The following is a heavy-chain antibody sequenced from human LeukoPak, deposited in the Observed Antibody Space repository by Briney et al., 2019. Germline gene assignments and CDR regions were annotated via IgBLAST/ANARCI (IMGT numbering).Heavy chain of an antibody. Sequence: SDTLSLTCTVSGCSISNHYLSWIRQPPGKGLEWMGYIYYSGSNNYNPYLKSRVTISVDTSKNQFSLKLSSVTAADTDVYYCAREGSSSSFDYWGQGTLVTVSS. CDR2: IYYSGSN. V-gene: IGHV4-59*11. J-gene: IGHJ4*02. D-gene: IGHD6-6*01. CDR1: GCSISNHY. CDR3: AREGSSSSFDY.